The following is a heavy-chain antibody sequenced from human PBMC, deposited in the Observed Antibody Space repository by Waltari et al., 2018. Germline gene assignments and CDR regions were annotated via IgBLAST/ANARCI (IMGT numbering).Heavy chain of an antibody. CDR1: GGSISSYY. CDR2: IYYSGST. V-gene: IGHV4-59*01. Sequence: QVQLQESGPGLVKPSETLSLTCTVSGGSISSYYWSWIRQPPGKGLEGIGYIYYSGSTNYNPSLKSRVTISVDTSKNQFSLKLSSVTAADTAVYYCARSSGSGWYGDYWGQGTLVTVSS. J-gene: IGHJ4*02. CDR3: ARSSGSGWYGDY. D-gene: IGHD6-19*01.